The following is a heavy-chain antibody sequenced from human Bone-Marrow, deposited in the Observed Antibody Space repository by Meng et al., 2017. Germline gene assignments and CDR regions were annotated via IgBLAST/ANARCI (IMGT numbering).Heavy chain of an antibody. CDR3: AREYCSGGSCYSYFDY. CDR2: IIPIFGTA. CDR1: GGTFSSYA. V-gene: IGHV1-69*01. Sequence: QGGAVQSGAEGKKPGSSVKVSCKVSGGTFSSYAISWVRQAPGQGLEWMGGIIPIFGTANYAQKFQGRVTITADESTSTAYMELSSLRSEDTAVYYCAREYCSGGSCYSYFDYWGQGTLVTVSS. J-gene: IGHJ4*02. D-gene: IGHD2-15*01.